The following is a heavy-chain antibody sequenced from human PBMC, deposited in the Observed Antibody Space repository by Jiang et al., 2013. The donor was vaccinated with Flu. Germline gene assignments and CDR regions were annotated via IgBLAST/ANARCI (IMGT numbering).Heavy chain of an antibody. CDR1: GGSFSGYY. CDR2: INHSGST. Sequence: LLKPSETLSLTCAVYGGSFSGYYWSWIRQPPGKGLEWIGEINHSGSTNYNPSLKSRVTISVDTSKNQFSLKLSSVTAADTAVYYCASSIAAAGPFDYWGQGTLVTVSS. V-gene: IGHV4-34*01. CDR3: ASSIAAAGPFDY. D-gene: IGHD6-13*01. J-gene: IGHJ4*02.